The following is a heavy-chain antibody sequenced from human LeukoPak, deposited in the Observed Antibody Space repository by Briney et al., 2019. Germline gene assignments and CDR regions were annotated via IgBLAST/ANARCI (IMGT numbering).Heavy chain of an antibody. CDR2: ISSSSSYI. Sequence: GGSLRLSCAASGFTFSSYSMDWVRQAPGKGLEWVSSISSSSSYIYYADSVKGRFTISRDNAKNSLYLQLNSLRAEDTAVYYCVRERYSSGRYFDYWGQGTLVTVSS. CDR1: GFTFSSYS. CDR3: VRERYSSGRYFDY. D-gene: IGHD3-22*01. J-gene: IGHJ4*02. V-gene: IGHV3-21*01.